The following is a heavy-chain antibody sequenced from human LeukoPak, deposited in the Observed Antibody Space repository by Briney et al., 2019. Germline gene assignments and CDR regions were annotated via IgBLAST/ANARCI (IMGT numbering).Heavy chain of an antibody. V-gene: IGHV4-39*01. CDR2: IYYSGST. J-gene: IGHJ4*02. Sequence: SETLSLTCTVSGGSISSSSYYWGWIRQPPGKGLEWIGSIYYSGSTYYNPSLKSRVTISVDTSKNQFSLKLSSVTAADTAVYYCARRIAALTFDYWGQGTLVTGSS. CDR1: GGSISSSSYY. D-gene: IGHD6-6*01. CDR3: ARRIAALTFDY.